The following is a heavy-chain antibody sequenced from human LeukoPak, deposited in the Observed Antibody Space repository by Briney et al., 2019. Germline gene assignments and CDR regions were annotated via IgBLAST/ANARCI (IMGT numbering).Heavy chain of an antibody. D-gene: IGHD3-22*01. CDR1: GFIFSDHY. CDR3: ARELGYYDSSGYFRAPYYFDY. V-gene: IGHV3-72*01. CDR2: IRKKGNSYTT. J-gene: IGHJ4*02. Sequence: GGSLRLSCAASGFIFSDHYMDWVRQAPGKGLEWVGRIRKKGNSYTTEYAASVKGRFTISRDDSKSSLYLQMNSLKTEDTAVYYCARELGYYDSSGYFRAPYYFDYWGQGALVTVSS.